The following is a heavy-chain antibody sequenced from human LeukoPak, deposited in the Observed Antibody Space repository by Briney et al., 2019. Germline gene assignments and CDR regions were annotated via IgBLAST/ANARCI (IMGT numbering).Heavy chain of an antibody. D-gene: IGHD1-1*01. J-gene: IGHJ4*02. Sequence: GGSLRLSCAASGFTFSSYSMNWVRQAPGKGLEWVSSISSSSSYIYYADSVKGRFTISRDNAKNSLYLQMNSLRAEDTAVYYCAREWKGLTEPGVMYYFDYWGQGTLVTVSS. CDR3: AREWKGLTEPGVMYYFDY. V-gene: IGHV3-21*01. CDR2: ISSSSSYI. CDR1: GFTFSSYS.